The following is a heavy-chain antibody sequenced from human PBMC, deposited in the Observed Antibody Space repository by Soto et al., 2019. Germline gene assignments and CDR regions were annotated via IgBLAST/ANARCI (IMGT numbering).Heavy chain of an antibody. CDR2: IYYSGST. V-gene: IGHV4-31*03. D-gene: IGHD4-17*01. CDR1: GGSISSGGYY. Sequence: SETLSLTCTVSGGSISSGGYYWSWIRQRPGKGLEWIGYIYYSGSTYYNPSLKSRVTISVDTSKNQFSLKLSSVTATDTAVYYCARSPEATVTAFDFWGLGTLVTVSS. J-gene: IGHJ4*02. CDR3: ARSPEATVTAFDF.